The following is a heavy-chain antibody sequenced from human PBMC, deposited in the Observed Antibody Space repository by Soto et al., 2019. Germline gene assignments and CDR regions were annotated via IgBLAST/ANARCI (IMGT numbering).Heavy chain of an antibody. Sequence: EVQLVESGGGLVHPGRSLRLSCVASGFTFDDHVMHWVRQVPGKGLEWVGHISWNGYSIGYGGSVRGRFTISRDNAKKSVYLQRMGLSGGETAWYYCARSWSGSSSGGVGVGGKGTTVAVSS. V-gene: IGHV3-9*01. CDR3: ARSWSGSSSGGVGV. D-gene: IGHD3-3*01. CDR1: GFTFDDHV. J-gene: IGHJ6*03. CDR2: ISWNGYSI.